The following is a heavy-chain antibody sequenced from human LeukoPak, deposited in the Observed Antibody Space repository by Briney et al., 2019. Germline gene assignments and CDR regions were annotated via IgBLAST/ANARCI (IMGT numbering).Heavy chain of an antibody. J-gene: IGHJ5*02. Sequence: SETLSLTCTVSGDSISTSRYYWGWFRQPPGRGLEWIGSIYYSGSTSYNPSLKSRVTISVDTSKNQFSLKLTSVTAADTAVYYCARHPSLSWFDPWGQGTLVTVSS. CDR1: GDSISTSRYY. CDR2: IYYSGST. CDR3: ARHPSLSWFDP. V-gene: IGHV4-39*01. D-gene: IGHD3-10*01.